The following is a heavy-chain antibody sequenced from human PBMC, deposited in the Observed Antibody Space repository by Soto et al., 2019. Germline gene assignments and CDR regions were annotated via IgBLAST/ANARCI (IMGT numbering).Heavy chain of an antibody. J-gene: IGHJ4*02. CDR2: ANDRGSR. CDR3: ARGGGYCSSTSCYTPLDY. Sequence: SETLSLTCGVYGGSFSGYFWSWLRQSPGKGLEWLAEANDRGSRNYNPFLRGRLTISVDTSKNQFSLKLSSVTAADTAVYYCARGGGYCSSTSCYTPLDYWGQGTLVTVSS. CDR1: GGSFSGYF. V-gene: IGHV4-34*01. D-gene: IGHD2-2*02.